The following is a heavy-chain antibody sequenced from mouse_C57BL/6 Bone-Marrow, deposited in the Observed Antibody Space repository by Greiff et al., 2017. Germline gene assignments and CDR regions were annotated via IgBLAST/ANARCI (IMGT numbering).Heavy chain of an antibody. CDR1: GYTFTSYG. J-gene: IGHJ4*01. CDR3: ARPLIYYNAMDY. V-gene: IGHV1-81*01. Sequence: QVQLLQSGAELARPGASVKLSCKASGYTFTSYGISWVQQTTGQCLEWIGKISPRSGNTYYPEKFKGKATLTADKSSSPVYMELRSRKSEDSAVYCCARPLIYYNAMDYWGQGTSVTVSA. CDR2: ISPRSGNT.